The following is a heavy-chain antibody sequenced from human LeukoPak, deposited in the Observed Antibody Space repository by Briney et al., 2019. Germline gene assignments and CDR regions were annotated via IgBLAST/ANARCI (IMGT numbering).Heavy chain of an antibody. CDR1: GGFISNSNYY. J-gene: IGHJ4*02. D-gene: IGHD3-22*01. V-gene: IGHV4-39*01. Sequence: SETLSLTCTVSGGFISNSNYYWGWIRQPPGKGLDWIGNIYYTGRTYYNSSLNSRVTISVDASKNQFSLRLTSLTAADTAVYYCVRLYHYDASRPPLWGQGTLVIVSS. CDR3: VRLYHYDASRPPL. CDR2: IYYTGRT.